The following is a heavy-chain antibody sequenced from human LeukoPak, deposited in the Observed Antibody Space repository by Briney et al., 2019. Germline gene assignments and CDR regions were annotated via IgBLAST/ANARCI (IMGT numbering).Heavy chain of an antibody. Sequence: PSETLSLTCTVSGGSISSSSYYWGWIRQPPGKGLEWIGSVYYSGSTYYNPSLKSRVTISVDTSKNQFSLKLSSVTAADTAVYYCARGGTTVTPGLLWFDPWGQGTLVTVSS. D-gene: IGHD4-17*01. CDR2: VYYSGST. J-gene: IGHJ5*02. V-gene: IGHV4-39*07. CDR1: GGSISSSSYY. CDR3: ARGGTTVTPGLLWFDP.